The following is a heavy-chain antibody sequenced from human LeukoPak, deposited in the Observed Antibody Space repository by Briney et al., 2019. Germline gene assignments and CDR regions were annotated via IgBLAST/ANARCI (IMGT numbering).Heavy chain of an antibody. CDR3: AKGTDIDDAFDI. Sequence: GGSLRLSCAASGFTFSSYAMSWVRQAPGKGLEWVSGISWNSGSIGYADSVKGRFTISRDNAKNSLYLQMNSLRAEDTALYYCAKGTDIDDAFDIWGQGTMVTVSS. CDR2: ISWNSGSI. J-gene: IGHJ3*02. CDR1: GFTFSSYA. V-gene: IGHV3-9*01.